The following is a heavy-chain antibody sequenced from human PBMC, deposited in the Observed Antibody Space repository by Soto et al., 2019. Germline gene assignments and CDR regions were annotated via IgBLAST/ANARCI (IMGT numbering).Heavy chain of an antibody. V-gene: IGHV6-1*01. CDR1: GDSVSGNSAA. D-gene: IGHD6-19*01. CDR3: PREFPSYVSSDRYLDD. Sequence: SQTLSLTCAISGDSVSGNSAAWNWIRQSPSRGLEWLGRTYYRSRWYNDYAVSVKSRITVTPDTSKNQFSLHLNSVTPEDTAVYYCPREFPSYVSSDRYLDDRGQGALVTVPS. CDR2: TYYRSRWYN. J-gene: IGHJ4*02.